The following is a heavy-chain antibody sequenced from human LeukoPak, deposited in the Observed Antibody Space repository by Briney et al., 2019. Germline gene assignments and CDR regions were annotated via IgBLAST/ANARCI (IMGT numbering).Heavy chain of an antibody. D-gene: IGHD2-2*01. V-gene: IGHV4-59*08. J-gene: IGHJ6*02. CDR2: IYYSGST. CDR1: GGSISSYY. CDR3: ARYHEEYYYYGMDV. Sequence: SETLSLTCTVPGGSISSYYWSWIRQPPGKGLEWIGYIYYSGSTNYNPSLKSRVTISVDTSKNQFSLKLSSVTAADTAVYYCARYHEEYYYYGMDVWGQGTTVTVSS.